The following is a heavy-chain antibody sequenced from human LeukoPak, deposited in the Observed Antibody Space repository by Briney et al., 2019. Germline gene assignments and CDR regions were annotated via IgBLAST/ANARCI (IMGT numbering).Heavy chain of an antibody. CDR1: GFTFSTYS. Sequence: GGSLRLSCAASGFTFSTYSMNWVRQAPGKGLEWVSSISSSRSYIYYADSVKGRFTISRDNAKNTLYLQMNSLRAEDTAIYYCAKDLVTGSLDYWGQGTLVTVSS. CDR2: ISSSRSYI. V-gene: IGHV3-21*04. J-gene: IGHJ4*02. CDR3: AKDLVTGSLDY. D-gene: IGHD3-10*01.